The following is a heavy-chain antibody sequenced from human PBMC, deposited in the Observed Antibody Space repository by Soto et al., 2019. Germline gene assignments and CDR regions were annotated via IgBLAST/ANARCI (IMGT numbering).Heavy chain of an antibody. CDR3: ARDFSRTPDSGYDYSEPEVYYYGMDV. V-gene: IGHV1-69*01. CDR2: IIPIFGTA. D-gene: IGHD5-12*01. Sequence: QVQLVQSGAEVKKPGSSVKVSCKASGGTFSSYAISWVRQAPGQGLEWMGGIIPIFGTANYAQKFQGRVKITADESTSTAYMELSSLRYEDTDVYYCARDFSRTPDSGYDYSEPEVYYYGMDVWGQGTTVTVSS. J-gene: IGHJ6*02. CDR1: GGTFSSYA.